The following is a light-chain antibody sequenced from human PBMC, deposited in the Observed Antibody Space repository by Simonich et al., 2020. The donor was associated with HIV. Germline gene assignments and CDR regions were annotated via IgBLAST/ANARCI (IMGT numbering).Light chain of an antibody. Sequence: QLVLTQSPSASASLGASVKLTCTLSSGHSSYAIAWHQQQPEKGPRSLMKLNRDGSHSKGDGIPDRFSGSSSGAERYLTISSLQSEDEADYYCQTWGTGIHVVFGGGTKLTVL. J-gene: IGLJ2*01. CDR3: QTWGTGIHVV. CDR2: LNRDGSH. CDR1: SGHSSYA. V-gene: IGLV4-69*01.